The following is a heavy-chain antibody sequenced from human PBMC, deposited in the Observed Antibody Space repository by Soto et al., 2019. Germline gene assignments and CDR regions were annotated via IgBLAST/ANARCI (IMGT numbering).Heavy chain of an antibody. CDR1: GGTFSSYA. V-gene: IGHV1-69*01. D-gene: IGHD2-2*01. J-gene: IGHJ6*02. CDR2: IIPIFGTA. Sequence: QVQLVQSGAEVKKPGSSVKVSCKASGGTFSSYAISWVRQAPGQGLEWMGGIIPIFGTANYAQKFQGRVTITADESTSTAFMELSSLRYEDTAVYYCAGGKYCSSTSCYPLYYYGMDVWGQGTTVTVSS. CDR3: AGGKYCSSTSCYPLYYYGMDV.